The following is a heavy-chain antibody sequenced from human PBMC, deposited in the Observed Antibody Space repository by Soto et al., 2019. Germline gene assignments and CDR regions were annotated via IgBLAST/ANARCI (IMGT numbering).Heavy chain of an antibody. Sequence: SETLSLTCAVYGGSFSGYYWSWIRQPPGKGLEWIGEINHSGSTNYNPSLKSRVTISVDTSKNQFSLKLSSVTAADTAVYYCARGQGVLLWFGELSGFDYWGQGTLVTVSS. CDR2: INHSGST. CDR1: GGSFSGYY. CDR3: ARGQGVLLWFGELSGFDY. V-gene: IGHV4-34*01. J-gene: IGHJ4*02. D-gene: IGHD3-10*01.